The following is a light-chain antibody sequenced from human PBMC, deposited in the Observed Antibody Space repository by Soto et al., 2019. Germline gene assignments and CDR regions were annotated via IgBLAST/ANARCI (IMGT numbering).Light chain of an antibody. CDR3: QQSYTTPRT. CDR2: KAS. CDR1: QSISSW. Sequence: IQMTQSPSTLSAYVGDRVTITCRASQSISSWLAWYQQKPGKAPKLLIYKASTLETGVPSRFSGSGSGTEFTLTISSLQPDDFATYYCQQSYTTPRTFGQGTKVDI. J-gene: IGKJ1*01. V-gene: IGKV1-5*03.